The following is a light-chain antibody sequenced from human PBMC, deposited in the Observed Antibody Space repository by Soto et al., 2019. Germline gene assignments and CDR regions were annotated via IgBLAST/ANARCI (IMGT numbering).Light chain of an antibody. CDR2: AAS. V-gene: IGKV1-39*01. CDR1: QTITGY. CDR3: QQSHGIPYT. J-gene: IGKJ2*01. Sequence: DIQMTQSPSSLSASVGDRVTITCRASQTITGYLTWYQQRPGKAPKLLIYAASSLQSAVPSRFSGSGSGTDFTLTINSLQPEDFATYYCQQSHGIPYTFGQGTKLEIK.